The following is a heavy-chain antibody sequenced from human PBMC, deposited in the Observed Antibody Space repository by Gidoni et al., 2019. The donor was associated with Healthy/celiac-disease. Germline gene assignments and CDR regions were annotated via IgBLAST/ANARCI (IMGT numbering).Heavy chain of an antibody. CDR3: ARVRAFDI. Sequence: EVLLVEPGGGSVQPGGSLRLSCAASGFTCSSYWMSWVRQAPGKGLEGVANITQDGSEKYYVDSVKGRFTISRDNAKNSLYLQMNSLRAEDTAVYYCARVRAFDIWGQGTMVTVSS. CDR1: GFTCSSYW. CDR2: ITQDGSEK. J-gene: IGHJ3*02. V-gene: IGHV3-7*01.